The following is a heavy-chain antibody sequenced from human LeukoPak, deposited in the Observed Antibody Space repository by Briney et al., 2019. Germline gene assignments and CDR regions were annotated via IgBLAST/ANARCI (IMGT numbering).Heavy chain of an antibody. CDR1: GYTFTSYG. CDR3: ARGYGSGSYYWFDP. D-gene: IGHD3-10*01. Sequence: SVKVSCKASGYTFTSYGISWVRQAPGQGLEWMGGIIPIFGTANYAQKFQGRVTITADESTSTAYMELSSLRSEDTAVYYCARGYGSGSYYWFDPWGQGTLVTVSS. V-gene: IGHV1-69*13. J-gene: IGHJ5*02. CDR2: IIPIFGTA.